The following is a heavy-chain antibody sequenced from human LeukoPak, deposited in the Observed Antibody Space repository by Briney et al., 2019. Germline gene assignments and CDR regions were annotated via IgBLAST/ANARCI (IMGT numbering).Heavy chain of an antibody. J-gene: IGHJ5*02. CDR3: ARTQSRRWTHDYSDSRNWFDP. V-gene: IGHV1-18*01. CDR2: ISAYNGNT. D-gene: IGHD4-11*01. Sequence: ASVKVSCKASGYTFTSYGISWVRQAPGQGLEWMGWISAYNGNTNYAQKLQGRVTKTTDTSTSTAYMELRSLRSDDTAVYYCARTQSRRWTHDYSDSRNWFDPWGQGTLVTVSS. CDR1: GYTFTSYG.